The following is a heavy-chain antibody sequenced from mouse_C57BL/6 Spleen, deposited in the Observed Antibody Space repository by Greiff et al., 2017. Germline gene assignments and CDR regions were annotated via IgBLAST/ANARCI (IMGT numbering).Heavy chain of an antibody. J-gene: IGHJ2*01. Sequence: EVMLVESGGGLVQPGGSLKLSCAASGFTFSDYYMYWVRQTPEKRLEWVAYISNGGGSTYYPDTVKGRFTISRDNAKNTLYLQMSRLKSEDTAMYYCARGNYFDYWGQGTTLTVSS. CDR2: ISNGGGST. CDR3: ARGNYFDY. V-gene: IGHV5-12*01. CDR1: GFTFSDYY.